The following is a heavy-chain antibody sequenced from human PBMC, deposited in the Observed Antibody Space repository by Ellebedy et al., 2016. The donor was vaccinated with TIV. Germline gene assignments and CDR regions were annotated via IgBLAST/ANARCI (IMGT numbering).Heavy chain of an antibody. Sequence: SETLSLXXTVSGGSISSSSYCWGWIRQPPGKGLEWIGSIYYSGSTYYNPSLKSRVTISVDTSKNQFSLKLSSVTAADTAVYYCASRPTYYYDSSGFPDYWGQGTLVTVSS. CDR2: IYYSGST. CDR3: ASRPTYYYDSSGFPDY. CDR1: GGSISSSSYC. J-gene: IGHJ4*02. V-gene: IGHV4-39*01. D-gene: IGHD3-22*01.